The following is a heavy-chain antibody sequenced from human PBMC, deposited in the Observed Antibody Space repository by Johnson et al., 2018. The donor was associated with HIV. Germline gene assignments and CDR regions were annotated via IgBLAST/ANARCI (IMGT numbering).Heavy chain of an antibody. Sequence: VQLVESGGGLVKPGGSLRLSCAASGFTFSTYDMYWVRQATGKGLEWVSTTCTAGDTYYAGPVKGRCTISRENANNSLYRQMNSRRAGDTAVYYCARTGVLGAFDIWGQGTMVTVSS. CDR2: TCTAGDT. J-gene: IGHJ3*02. CDR3: ARTGVLGAFDI. D-gene: IGHD2-8*02. CDR1: GFTFSTYD. V-gene: IGHV3-13*01.